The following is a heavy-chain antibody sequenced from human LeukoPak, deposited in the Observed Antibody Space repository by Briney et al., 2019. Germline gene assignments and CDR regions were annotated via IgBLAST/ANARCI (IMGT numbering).Heavy chain of an antibody. CDR1: GGSFSGYY. V-gene: IGHV4-34*01. CDR2: INHSGST. Sequence: SETLSLTCAVYGGSFSGYYWSWIRQPPGKGLEWIGEINHSGSTNYNPSLKSRVTMSVDTSKNQFSLKLSSVTAADTAVYYCARGRVDTASGLDYWGQGTLVTVSS. D-gene: IGHD5-18*01. CDR3: ARGRVDTASGLDY. J-gene: IGHJ4*02.